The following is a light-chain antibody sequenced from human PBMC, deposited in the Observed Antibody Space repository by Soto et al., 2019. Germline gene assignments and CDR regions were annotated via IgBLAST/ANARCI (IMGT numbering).Light chain of an antibody. J-gene: IGLJ3*02. V-gene: IGLV2-8*01. Sequence: QSALTQPPSASGSPGQSVTISCTGTSSDVGAYKYVSWYQQYPGKAPKLMIYEVTKLPSGVPDRFSGSKSGNTASLTVPGLQAEDEADYYCTSYVGTDIWVFGGGTKVTVL. CDR3: TSYVGTDIWV. CDR2: EVT. CDR1: SSDVGAYKY.